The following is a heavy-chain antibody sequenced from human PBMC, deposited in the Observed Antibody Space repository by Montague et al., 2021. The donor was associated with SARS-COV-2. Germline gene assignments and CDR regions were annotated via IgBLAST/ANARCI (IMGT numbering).Heavy chain of an antibody. CDR2: ISYDGSNK. J-gene: IGHJ6*02. CDR1: GFTFSSYA. CDR3: ARDIATLGRWLQVPWALYYYYGMDV. V-gene: IGHV3-30*04. D-gene: IGHD5-24*01. Sequence: SLRLSCAASGFTFSSYAMHWVRQAPGKGLEWVAVISYDGSNKYYADSVKGRFTISRDNSKNTLYLQMNSLRAEDTAVYCCARDIATLGRWLQVPWALYYYYGMDVWGQGTTITVSS.